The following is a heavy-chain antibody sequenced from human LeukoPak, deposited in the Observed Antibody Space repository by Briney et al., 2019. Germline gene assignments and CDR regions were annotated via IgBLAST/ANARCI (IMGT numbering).Heavy chain of an antibody. CDR2: MSRKGSII. J-gene: IGHJ5*02. V-gene: IGHV3-48*03. D-gene: IGHD6-13*01. Sequence: GGSLRLSCAASGFTFSSYEMNWVRQAPGKGLEWVSYMSRKGSIIFYADSVKGRFTISRDNAKNSLYLQMDSLRVEDTAVYYCARGAAGGMYNWFDPWGQGTLVTVSS. CDR3: ARGAAGGMYNWFDP. CDR1: GFTFSSYE.